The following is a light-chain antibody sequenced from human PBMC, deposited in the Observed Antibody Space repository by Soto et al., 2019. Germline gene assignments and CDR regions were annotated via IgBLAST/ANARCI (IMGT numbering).Light chain of an antibody. J-gene: IGKJ5*01. CDR2: DAS. CDR1: QSVSSY. Sequence: EIVLTQSPATLSLSPGERSTLSGRASQSVSSYLAWYQQRPGQAPRLLIYDASNRATGVPARFSGSGSGTDFTLTISSLEPEDFAVYYCKQRSSWPPTFGQGTRLEIK. V-gene: IGKV3-11*01. CDR3: KQRSSWPPT.